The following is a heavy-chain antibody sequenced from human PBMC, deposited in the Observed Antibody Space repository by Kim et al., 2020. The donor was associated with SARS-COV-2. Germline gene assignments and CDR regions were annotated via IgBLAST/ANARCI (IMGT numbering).Heavy chain of an antibody. CDR2: VTGSGDKT. CDR1: GFRFNSYA. CDR3: AKISYGSGNFQPRFFDY. Sequence: GGSLRLSCTASGFRFNSYAMNWVRQAPGKGLEWVSTVTGSGDKTYAADSVKGRFIISRDNSKNTLYLQMNYLRAEDTAVYYCAKISYGSGNFQPRFFDYWGQGSWVTVYS. D-gene: IGHD3-10*01. J-gene: IGHJ4*02. V-gene: IGHV3-23*01.